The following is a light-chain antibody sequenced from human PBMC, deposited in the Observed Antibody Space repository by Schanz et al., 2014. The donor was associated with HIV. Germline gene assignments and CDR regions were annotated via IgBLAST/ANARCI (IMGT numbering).Light chain of an antibody. CDR1: SSDVGGYNY. CDR3: ATWDDSLNGWV. Sequence: QSALTQPASVSGSPGQSITISCTGTSSDVGGYNYVSWYQQHPGKAPKLIIYDVSNRPSGVSSRFSGSKSGASASLAISGLQSEDEADYYCATWDDSLNGWVFGGGTKLTVL. J-gene: IGLJ3*02. V-gene: IGLV2-14*03. CDR2: DVS.